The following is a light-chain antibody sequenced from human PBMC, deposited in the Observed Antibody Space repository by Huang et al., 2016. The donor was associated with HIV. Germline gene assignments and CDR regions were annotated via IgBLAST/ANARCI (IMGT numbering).Light chain of an antibody. V-gene: IGKV1-39*01. Sequence: DIQMTQSPSSLSVSVGERVTVTCRASQSIGNYLNWYQQKPGKAPKLLSYGASSLQSGVPSRFSGSGSGTVFILSITSLQPEDFATYYCQQSYNSWTFGQGTKVDIK. CDR3: QQSYNSWT. CDR1: QSIGNY. J-gene: IGKJ1*01. CDR2: GAS.